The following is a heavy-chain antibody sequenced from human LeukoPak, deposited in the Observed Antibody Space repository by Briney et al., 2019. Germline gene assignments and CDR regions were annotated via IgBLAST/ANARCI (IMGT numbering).Heavy chain of an antibody. V-gene: IGHV3-30*03. CDR3: ARGPPRGYGDYPTPDY. Sequence: GGSLRLSCAASGFTFSSYGMHWVRQAPGKGLEWVAVISYDGSNKYYADSVKGRFTISRDNSKNTLYLQMNSLRAEDTAVYYCARGPPRGYGDYPTPDYWGQGTLVTVSS. CDR1: GFTFSSYG. J-gene: IGHJ4*02. D-gene: IGHD4-17*01. CDR2: ISYDGSNK.